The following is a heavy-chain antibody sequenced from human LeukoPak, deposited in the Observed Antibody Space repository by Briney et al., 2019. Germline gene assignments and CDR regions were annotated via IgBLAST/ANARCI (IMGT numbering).Heavy chain of an antibody. V-gene: IGHV1-2*02. CDR3: ARVGRLASSGWYRGWFDP. Sequence: GASVKVSCKASGYTFTGYYMHWVQQAPGQGLEWMGWINPNSGGTNYAQKFQGRVTMTRDTSISTAYMELSRLRSDDTAVYYCARVGRLASSGWYRGWFDPWGQGTLVTVSS. J-gene: IGHJ5*02. D-gene: IGHD6-19*01. CDR2: INPNSGGT. CDR1: GYTFTGYY.